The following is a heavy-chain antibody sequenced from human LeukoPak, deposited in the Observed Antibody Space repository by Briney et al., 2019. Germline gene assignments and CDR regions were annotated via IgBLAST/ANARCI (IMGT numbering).Heavy chain of an antibody. D-gene: IGHD3-10*01. CDR3: TRMGIVLLWFGECDY. Sequence: GGSLRLSCTASGFTFGDYAMSWVRQAPGKGLEWVGFIRSKAYGGTTEYAASVKGRFTISRDGSKSIAYLQMNSLKTEDTAVYYCTRMGIVLLWFGECDYWGQGTLVTVSS. CDR2: IRSKAYGGTT. CDR1: GFTFGDYA. J-gene: IGHJ4*02. V-gene: IGHV3-49*04.